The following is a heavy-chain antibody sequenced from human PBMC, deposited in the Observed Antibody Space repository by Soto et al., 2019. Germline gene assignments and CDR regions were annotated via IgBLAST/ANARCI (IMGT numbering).Heavy chain of an antibody. CDR2: IYSGGST. CDR1: GFTVSSNY. Sequence: EVQLVESGGGLVQPGGSLRLSCAASGFTVSSNYMSWVRQAPGKGLEWVSVIYSGGSTYYADSVKGRFTISRHNSKNTLYLQMNSLRAEDTAVYYCARAAGSGSYYIDAFDIGGQGTMVTVSS. V-gene: IGHV3-53*04. J-gene: IGHJ3*02. D-gene: IGHD3-10*01. CDR3: ARAAGSGSYYIDAFDI.